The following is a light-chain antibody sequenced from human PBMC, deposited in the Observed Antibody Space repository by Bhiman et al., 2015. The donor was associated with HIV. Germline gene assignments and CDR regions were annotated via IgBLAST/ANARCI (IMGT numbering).Light chain of an antibody. CDR3: CSYRGIYTSYV. V-gene: IGLV2-14*03. J-gene: IGLJ1*01. Sequence: QSALTQPASVSGSPGQSITISCTGTSSDVGGYNYVSWCQQHPGKAPKLMIYDVSNRPSGVSNRFSGSKSGNTASLTISGLQAEDEADYYCCSYRGIYTSYVFGTGTKVTVL. CDR2: DVS. CDR1: SSDVGGYNY.